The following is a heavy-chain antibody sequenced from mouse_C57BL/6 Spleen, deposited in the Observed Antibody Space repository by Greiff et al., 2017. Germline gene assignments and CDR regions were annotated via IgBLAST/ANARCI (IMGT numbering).Heavy chain of an antibody. J-gene: IGHJ4*01. Sequence: QVQLQQSGAELVRPGTSVKMSCKASGYTFTNYWIGWAKQRPGHGLEWIGDIYPGGGYTNYNEKFKGKATLTADKSSSTAYMQFSSLTSEDSAIYYCARRGSGYVGAMDYWGQGTSVTVSS. V-gene: IGHV1-63*01. CDR3: ARRGSGYVGAMDY. CDR1: GYTFTNYW. D-gene: IGHD3-2*02. CDR2: IYPGGGYT.